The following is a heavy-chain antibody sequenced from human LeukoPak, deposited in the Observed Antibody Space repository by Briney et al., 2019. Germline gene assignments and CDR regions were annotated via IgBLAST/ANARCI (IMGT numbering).Heavy chain of an antibody. CDR3: TAGRAYSLLDF. CDR1: GYRFTELS. D-gene: IGHD5-18*01. CDR2: FDLVHGDT. V-gene: IGHV1-24*01. Sequence: ASVTVSCKDSGYRFTELSRHWVRQAPGKGLEWLGGFDLVHGDTIYAQKFQGRVTMTEDTSTDTSYMELSSLGSEDTAVYFCTAGRAYSLLDFWGQGTLVIVSS. J-gene: IGHJ4*02.